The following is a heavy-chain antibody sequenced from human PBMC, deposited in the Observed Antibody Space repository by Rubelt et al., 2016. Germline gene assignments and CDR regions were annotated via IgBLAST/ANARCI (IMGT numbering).Heavy chain of an antibody. CDR3: ARDRESDYERESSYNYFDP. CDR2: VYYSGRT. V-gene: IGHV4-39*07. J-gene: IGHJ5*02. CDR1: GGSISSSSDY. D-gene: IGHD3-22*01. Sequence: GAGLVKPSETLSLTCTVSGGSISSSSDYWGWIRQPPGKGLEWIGSVYYSGRTYYSPSLTSRVTISVDTSKNKFSMRLSSVTAADTAVYYCARDRESDYERESSYNYFDPWGQGTLVTVSS.